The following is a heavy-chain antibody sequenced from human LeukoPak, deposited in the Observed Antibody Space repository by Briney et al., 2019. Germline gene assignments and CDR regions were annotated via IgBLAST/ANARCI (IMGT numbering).Heavy chain of an antibody. V-gene: IGHV3-48*01. Sequence: PGGSLRLSCAASGFTFSSYSVNWVRQAPGKGLEWVSYISSSSSTIYYADSVKGRFTISRDNAKNSLYLQMNSLRAEDTAVYYCAREVGMALSEYYYYGMDVWGQGTTVTVSS. CDR3: AREVGMALSEYYYYGMDV. D-gene: IGHD5-24*01. J-gene: IGHJ6*02. CDR1: GFTFSSYS. CDR2: ISSSSSTI.